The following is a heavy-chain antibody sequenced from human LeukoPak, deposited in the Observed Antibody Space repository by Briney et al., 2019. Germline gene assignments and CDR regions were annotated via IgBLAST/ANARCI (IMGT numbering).Heavy chain of an antibody. CDR2: ISGDGGST. Sequence: GGSLRLSCAASGFTFDDYAMHWVRQAPGKGLEWVSLISGDGGSTYYADSVKGRFTISRDNAKNSLYLQMNSLRAEDTAVYYCARESRYCSGGSCDSKFDYWGQGTLVTVSS. V-gene: IGHV3-43*02. J-gene: IGHJ4*02. D-gene: IGHD2-15*01. CDR1: GFTFDDYA. CDR3: ARESRYCSGGSCDSKFDY.